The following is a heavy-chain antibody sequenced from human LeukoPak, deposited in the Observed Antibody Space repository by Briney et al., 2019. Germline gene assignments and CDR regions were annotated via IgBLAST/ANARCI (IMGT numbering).Heavy chain of an antibody. D-gene: IGHD3-10*01. CDR1: GFTFRSYA. CDR3: AKVVLLWFGEPQGLDAFDI. Sequence: GGSLRLSCEASGFTFRSYAMTWVRQAPGKGLEWVSAISGSGAKTYYADSVKGRFTISRDNSRNTLYLQMNSLRAEDTAVYYCAKVVLLWFGEPQGLDAFDIWGQGTMVTVSS. V-gene: IGHV3-23*01. J-gene: IGHJ3*02. CDR2: ISGSGAKT.